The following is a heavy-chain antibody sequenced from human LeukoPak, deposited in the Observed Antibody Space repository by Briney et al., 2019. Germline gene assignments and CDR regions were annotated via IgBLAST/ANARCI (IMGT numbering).Heavy chain of an antibody. CDR2: ISAYNGNT. Sequence: ASVKVSCKASGYTFTSYGISWVRQAPGQGLEWMGWISAYNGNTNYAQKLQGRVTMTTDTSTSTAYMELRSLRSDDTAVYYCARDEPPQYGSGSYVGYYFDYWGQGTLVTVFS. V-gene: IGHV1-18*01. CDR1: GYTFTSYG. J-gene: IGHJ4*02. CDR3: ARDEPPQYGSGSYVGYYFDY. D-gene: IGHD3-10*01.